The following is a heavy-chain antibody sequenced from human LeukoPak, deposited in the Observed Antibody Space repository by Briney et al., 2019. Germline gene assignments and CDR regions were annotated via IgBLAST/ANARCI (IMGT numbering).Heavy chain of an antibody. Sequence: PSETLSLTCTVSGGSISSGGYYWRWIRQHPGKGLEWIGYIYYSGSTYYNPSLKSRVTISVDTSKNQFSLKLSSVTAADTAVYYCARGGAIFGVVSRLDPWGQGTLVTVSS. D-gene: IGHD3-3*01. V-gene: IGHV4-31*03. CDR3: ARGGAIFGVVSRLDP. CDR2: IYYSGST. CDR1: GGSISSGGYY. J-gene: IGHJ5*02.